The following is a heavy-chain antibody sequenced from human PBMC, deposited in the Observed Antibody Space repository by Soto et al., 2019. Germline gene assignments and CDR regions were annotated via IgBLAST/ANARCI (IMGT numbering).Heavy chain of an antibody. CDR1: GFTFSLHW. J-gene: IGHJ6*02. CDR3: VRDQVILPADACYSGVSV. V-gene: IGHV3-7*03. CDR2: IKQDGGEK. D-gene: IGHD2-15*01. Sequence: EVQLVASGGGSVQPGESLRLSSVASGFTFSLHWRSWVRQGPGKGQEWVARIKQDGGEKYYEDSVKGRFTVSRDNAKNTLYLQLHSLSADDADLYYWVRDQVILPADACYSGVSVGGQGTKVTVSS.